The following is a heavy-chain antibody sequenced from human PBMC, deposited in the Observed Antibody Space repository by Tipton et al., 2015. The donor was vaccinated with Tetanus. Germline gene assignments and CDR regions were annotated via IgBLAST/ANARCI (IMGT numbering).Heavy chain of an antibody. V-gene: IGHV3-33*01. J-gene: IGHJ4*02. D-gene: IGHD1-1*01. CDR3: ARDSQSSLSKTGTTLGYFDY. Sequence: SLRLSCAASGFTFSSYGMHWVRQAPGKGLEWVAVIWYDGSNKYYADSVKGRFTISRDNSKNTLYLQMNSLRAEDTAVYYCARDSQSSLSKTGTTLGYFDYWGQGTLVTVSS. CDR1: GFTFSSYG. CDR2: IWYDGSNK.